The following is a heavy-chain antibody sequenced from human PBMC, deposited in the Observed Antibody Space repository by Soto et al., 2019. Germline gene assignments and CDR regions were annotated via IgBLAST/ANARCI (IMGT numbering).Heavy chain of an antibody. Sequence: QVQVEQSGAEVKKPGASVTVSCTTSGYTKYFMHWVRQAPGQGLEWMGMVNPAGDNTHYAQKYQGRVTLTRDTSTSTVYMELRSLRSEDTAVYYGAKETSSWYGMDVWGQGTAVTVSS. J-gene: IGHJ6*02. D-gene: IGHD6-13*01. CDR3: AKETSSWYGMDV. CDR2: VNPAGDNT. V-gene: IGHV1-46*01. CDR1: GYTKYF.